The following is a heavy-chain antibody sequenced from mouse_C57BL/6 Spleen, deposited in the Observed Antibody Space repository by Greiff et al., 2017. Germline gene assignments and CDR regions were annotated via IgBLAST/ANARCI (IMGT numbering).Heavy chain of an antibody. CDR1: GFTFSSYA. CDR3: ARDDQHYFDY. J-gene: IGHJ2*01. Sequence: EVKLMESGGGLVKPGGSLKLSCAASGFTFSSYAMSWVRQTPEKRLEWVATISDGGSYTYYPDNVKGRFTISRDNAKNNLYLQMSHLKSEDTAMYYCARDDQHYFDYWGQGTTLTVSS. CDR2: ISDGGSYT. V-gene: IGHV5-4*01.